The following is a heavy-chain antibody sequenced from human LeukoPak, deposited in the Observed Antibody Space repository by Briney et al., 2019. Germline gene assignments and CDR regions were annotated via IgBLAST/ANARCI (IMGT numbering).Heavy chain of an antibody. V-gene: IGHV3-30-3*01. Sequence: SGGSLRLSCAASGFTFSSYAMSWVRQAPGKGLEWVAVISYDGSNKYYADSVKGRFTISRDNSKNTLYLQMNSLRAEDTAVYYCARARPPEHYGSGGYFDYWGQGTLVTVSS. D-gene: IGHD3-10*01. CDR1: GFTFSSYA. CDR3: ARARPPEHYGSGGYFDY. CDR2: ISYDGSNK. J-gene: IGHJ4*02.